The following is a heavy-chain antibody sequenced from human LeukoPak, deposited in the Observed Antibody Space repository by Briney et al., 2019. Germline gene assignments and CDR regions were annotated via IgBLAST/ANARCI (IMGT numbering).Heavy chain of an antibody. CDR2: ISGNGGST. J-gene: IGHJ3*02. Sequence: GGSLKLSCAASGFTFSSYAMSWVRQAPGKGLEWVSAISGNGGSTYYADSVKGRFTISRDNSKNTLWLQMNSLRAEDTAVYYCAKDRLSDYGAPTDAFDIWGQGTMVTVSS. CDR1: GFTFSSYA. V-gene: IGHV3-23*01. CDR3: AKDRLSDYGAPTDAFDI. D-gene: IGHD4-17*01.